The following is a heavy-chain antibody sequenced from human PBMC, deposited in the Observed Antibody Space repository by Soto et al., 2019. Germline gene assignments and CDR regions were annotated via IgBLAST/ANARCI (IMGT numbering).Heavy chain of an antibody. J-gene: IGHJ6*02. CDR1: GGTFSGYD. V-gene: IGHV4-34*01. CDR2: INHSGST. D-gene: IGHD6-19*01. CDR3: ARVRQWLVNYYYYGMDV. Sequence: SETLSLTCAVYGGTFSGYDWSWIRQPPGKGLEWIGEINHSGSTNYNPSLKSRVTISVDTSKNQFSLKLSSVTAADTAVYYCARVRQWLVNYYYYGMDVWGQGTTVTVSS.